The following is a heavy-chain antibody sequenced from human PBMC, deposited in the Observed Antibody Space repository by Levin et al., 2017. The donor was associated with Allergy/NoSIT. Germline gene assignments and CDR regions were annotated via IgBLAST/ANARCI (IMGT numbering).Heavy chain of an antibody. CDR3: ARGTYCSSTSCYDDLNWFDP. CDR1: GYTFTSYG. V-gene: IGHV1-18*01. D-gene: IGHD2-2*01. Sequence: ASVKVSCKASGYTFTSYGISWVRQAPGQGLEWMGWISAYNGNTNYAQKLQGRVTMTTDTSTSTAYMELRSLRSDDTAVYYCARGTYCSSTSCYDDLNWFDPWGQGTLVTVSS. CDR2: ISAYNGNT. J-gene: IGHJ5*02.